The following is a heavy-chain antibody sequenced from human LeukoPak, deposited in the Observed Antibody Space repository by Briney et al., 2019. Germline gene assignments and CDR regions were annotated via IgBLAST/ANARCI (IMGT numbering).Heavy chain of an antibody. CDR2: INPNSGGT. Sequence: GASVKVSCKASGYTFTGYYMHWVRQAPGQGLEWMGWINPNSGGTNYAQKFQGRVTMTRDTSISTAYMELSRLRSDDTAVYYCAVVVVPAAIAFDYWGLGTLVTVSS. V-gene: IGHV1-2*02. J-gene: IGHJ4*02. CDR1: GYTFTGYY. CDR3: AVVVVPAAIAFDY. D-gene: IGHD2-2*01.